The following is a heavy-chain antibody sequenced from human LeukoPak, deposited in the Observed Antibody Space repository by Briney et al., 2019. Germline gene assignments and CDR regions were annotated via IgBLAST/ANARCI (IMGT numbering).Heavy chain of an antibody. CDR3: ARDASYDSSGYYTGARGPYFDY. CDR2: INWNGGST. Sequence: PGGSLRLSCAASGFTFDDYGMSWVRQAPGKGLEWASGINWNGGSTGYADSVKGRFTISRDNAKNSLYLQMNSLRAEDTALYYCARDASYDSSGYYTGARGPYFDYWGQGTLVTVSS. D-gene: IGHD3-22*01. CDR1: GFTFDDYG. V-gene: IGHV3-20*04. J-gene: IGHJ4*02.